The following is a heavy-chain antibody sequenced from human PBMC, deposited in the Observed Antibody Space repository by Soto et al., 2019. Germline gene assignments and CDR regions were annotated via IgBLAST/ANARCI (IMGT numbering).Heavy chain of an antibody. V-gene: IGHV4-34*01. CDR2: INHSGST. Sequence: QVQLQQWGAGLLKPSETLSLTCAVYGGSFSGYYWSWIRQPPGKGLEWIGEINHSGSTNYNPSLKSRVTISVDTSKNQFSLKLSSVTAADTAVYYCARLEVAAAGTSWFDPWGQGTLVTVSS. CDR1: GGSFSGYY. J-gene: IGHJ5*02. D-gene: IGHD6-13*01. CDR3: ARLEVAAAGTSWFDP.